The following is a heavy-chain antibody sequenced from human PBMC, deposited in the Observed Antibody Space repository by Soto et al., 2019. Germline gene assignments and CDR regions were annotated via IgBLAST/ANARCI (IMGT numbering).Heavy chain of an antibody. CDR3: AKDAMGATQGHA. CDR2: ISYDGSNK. V-gene: IGHV3-30*18. CDR1: GFTFSSYG. D-gene: IGHD1-26*01. Sequence: HPGGSLRLSCAASGFTFSSYGMHWVRQAPGKGLEWVAVISYDGSNKYYADSVKGRFTISRDNSKNTLYLQMNSLRAEDTAVYYCAKDAMGATQGHAWGQGTLVTVSS. J-gene: IGHJ4*02.